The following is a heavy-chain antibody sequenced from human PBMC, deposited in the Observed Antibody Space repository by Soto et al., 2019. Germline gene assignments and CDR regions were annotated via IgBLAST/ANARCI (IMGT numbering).Heavy chain of an antibody. CDR3: AKGGRDGDNA. V-gene: IGHV1-2*02. D-gene: IGHD3-16*01. J-gene: IGHJ5*02. Sequence: QVHLIQSGAEVKKPGASVKVSCKASGYTFTESHIHWLRQAPGQGLEWMGWINPNRGGTNSPQKFLGRVTMTSDTSINTAYMELRRLTYDDTAVYYCAKGGRDGDNAWGQGTLVTVSS. CDR2: INPNRGGT. CDR1: GYTFTESH.